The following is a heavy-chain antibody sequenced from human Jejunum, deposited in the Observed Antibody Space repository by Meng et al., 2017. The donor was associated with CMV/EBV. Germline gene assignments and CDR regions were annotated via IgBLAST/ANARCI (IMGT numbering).Heavy chain of an antibody. Sequence: LSCAASGLTVSSNYMTWVRQAPGKGLEWVSLIYSGGGIYYADSVKGRFTISRDISKNTAYLQMNSLRAEDTAVYYCATRGQAPANWGQGTRVTVSS. J-gene: IGHJ4*02. CDR2: IYSGGGI. CDR1: GLTVSSNY. CDR3: ATRGQAPAN. V-gene: IGHV3-66*02.